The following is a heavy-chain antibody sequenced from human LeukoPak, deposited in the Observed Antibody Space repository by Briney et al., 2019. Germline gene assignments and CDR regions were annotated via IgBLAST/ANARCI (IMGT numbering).Heavy chain of an antibody. CDR3: ARSIHDYGDFYFDF. Sequence: SETLSLTCSVSGGSISNYYWSWIRQPPGKGLEWIGYIHYSGNTNYNPSLKSRVTISVDTSKNQFSLNLSSVTATDTAIYYCARSIHDYGDFYFDFWGQGTLVTVSS. V-gene: IGHV4-59*12. CDR2: IHYSGNT. D-gene: IGHD4-17*01. J-gene: IGHJ4*02. CDR1: GGSISNYY.